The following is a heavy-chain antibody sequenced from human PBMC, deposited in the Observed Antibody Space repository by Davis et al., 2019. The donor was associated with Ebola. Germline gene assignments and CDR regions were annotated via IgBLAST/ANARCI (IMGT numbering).Heavy chain of an antibody. D-gene: IGHD1-26*01. Sequence: ASVKVSCKASGYTFTDYYMHWVRRAPAQGLEWMGRITPNSGDTNYARKFQGRVTLTTDTSTDTAYMELKSLTSDDTALYYCARDLGALGFDNWGQGTLVTVSS. J-gene: IGHJ4*02. V-gene: IGHV1-2*06. CDR3: ARDLGALGFDN. CDR2: ITPNSGDT. CDR1: GYTFTDYY.